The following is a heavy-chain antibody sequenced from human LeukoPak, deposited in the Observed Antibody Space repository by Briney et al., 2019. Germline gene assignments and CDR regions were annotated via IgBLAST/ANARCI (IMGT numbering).Heavy chain of an antibody. J-gene: IGHJ4*02. Sequence: SQTLSLTCTVSGGSISSGDYYWSWIRQPPGKGLEWIGYIYYSGSTYYNPSLKSRVTISVDKSKNQFSLKLSSVTAADTAVYYCARGRGGSGSYYYFDYWGQGTLVTVSS. CDR2: IYYSGST. V-gene: IGHV4-30-4*01. CDR1: GGSISSGDYY. CDR3: ARGRGGSGSYYYFDY. D-gene: IGHD3-10*01.